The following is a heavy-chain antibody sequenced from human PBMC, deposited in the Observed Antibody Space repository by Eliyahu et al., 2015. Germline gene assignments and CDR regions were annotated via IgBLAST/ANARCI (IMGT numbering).Heavy chain of an antibody. CDR3: AKDLTSSWPTYFDY. J-gene: IGHJ4*02. D-gene: IGHD6-13*01. V-gene: IGHV3-30*18. Sequence: VISYDGSNKYYADSVKGRFTISRDNSKNTLYLQMNSLRAEDTAVYYCAKDLTSSWPTYFDYWGQGTLVTVSS. CDR2: ISYDGSNK.